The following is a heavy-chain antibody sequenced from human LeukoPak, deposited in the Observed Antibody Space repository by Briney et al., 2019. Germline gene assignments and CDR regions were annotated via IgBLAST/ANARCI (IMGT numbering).Heavy chain of an antibody. J-gene: IGHJ4*02. V-gene: IGHV4-39*07. CDR2: IYYSGST. CDR3: ARYGGGYSYGVFDY. D-gene: IGHD5-18*01. Sequence: SETLSLTCTVSGGSISSSSYYWGWIRQPPGKGLEWIGSIYYSGSTYYNPSLKSRVTILLDTSKNQVSLKLSSVTAADTAVYYCARYGGGYSYGVFDYWGQGTLVTISS. CDR1: GGSISSSSYY.